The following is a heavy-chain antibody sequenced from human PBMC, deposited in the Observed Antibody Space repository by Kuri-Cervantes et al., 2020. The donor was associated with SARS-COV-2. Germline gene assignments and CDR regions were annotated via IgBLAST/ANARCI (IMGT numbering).Heavy chain of an antibody. CDR3: ARGRYSGSYDQKTDDWFDP. J-gene: IGHJ5*02. CDR2: INPSGGST. V-gene: IGHV1-46*01. D-gene: IGHD1-26*01. CDR1: GYTFTSYY. Sequence: ASVKVSCKASGYTFTSYYMHWVRQAPGQGLEWMGIINPSGGSTSYAQKFQGRVTMTRDTSTSTVYMELSSLRSEDTAVYYCARGRYSGSYDQKTDDWFDPWGQGTLVTVSS.